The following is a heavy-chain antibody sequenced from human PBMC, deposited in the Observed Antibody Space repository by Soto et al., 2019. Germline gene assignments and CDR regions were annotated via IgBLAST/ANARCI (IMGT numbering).Heavy chain of an antibody. CDR2: FYPGDSDT. D-gene: IGHD1-26*01. CDR3: ARGGKGGSHFYGMDV. Sequence: GESLKISCVGSGYTFTTYWVAWVRQMPGKGLEWMGIFYPGDSDTRYSPSFQGQVTISADKSISTAYLQWSSLKASDTAIYYCARGGKGGSHFYGMDVWGQGTTVTV. V-gene: IGHV5-51*01. J-gene: IGHJ6*02. CDR1: GYTFTTYW.